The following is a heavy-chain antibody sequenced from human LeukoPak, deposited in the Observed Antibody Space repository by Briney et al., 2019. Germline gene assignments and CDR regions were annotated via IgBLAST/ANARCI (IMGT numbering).Heavy chain of an antibody. CDR2: INHSGST. CDR3: ARHVVIVGPIDY. CDR1: GGSFSGYY. Sequence: SETLSLTCAVYGGSFSGYYWSWIRQPPGKGLEWIGEINHSGSTNYNPSLKSRVTISVDTSKNQFSLKLSSVTAADTAVYYCARHVVIVGPIDYWGQGTMVTVSS. D-gene: IGHD1-26*01. V-gene: IGHV4-34*01. J-gene: IGHJ4*02.